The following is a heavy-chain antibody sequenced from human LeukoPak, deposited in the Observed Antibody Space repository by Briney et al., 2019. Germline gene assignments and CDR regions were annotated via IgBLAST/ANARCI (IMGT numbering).Heavy chain of an antibody. D-gene: IGHD1-26*01. CDR1: GFTFSSYA. CDR2: ISGSGGST. J-gene: IGHJ4*02. Sequence: GGSLRLSCAASGFTFSSYAMSWVRQAPGKGLEWVSAISGSGGSTYYADSVKGRFTISRDKSKNTLYLQMNSLRAEDTAVYYCDIVGAASLGGGRDYWGQGTLVTVSS. CDR3: DIVGAASLGGGRDY. V-gene: IGHV3-23*01.